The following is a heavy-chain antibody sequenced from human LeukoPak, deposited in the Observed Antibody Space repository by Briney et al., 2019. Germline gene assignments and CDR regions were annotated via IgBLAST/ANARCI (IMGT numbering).Heavy chain of an antibody. CDR1: GGSISSSSYY. CDR2: IYYSGST. J-gene: IGHJ5*02. D-gene: IGHD3-10*01. CDR3: ARLLKLVRGVIITPNWFDP. V-gene: IGHV4-39*01. Sequence: SETLSLTCTGSGGSISSSSYYWGWIRQPPGKGLEWIGSIYYSGSTYYNPSLKSRVTISVDTSKNQFSLKLSSVTAADTAVYYCARLLKLVRGVIITPNWFDPWGQGTLVTVSS.